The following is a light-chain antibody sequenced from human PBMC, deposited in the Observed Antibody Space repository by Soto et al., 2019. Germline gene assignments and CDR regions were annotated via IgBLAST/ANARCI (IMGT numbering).Light chain of an antibody. CDR1: SSDVGSSKL. V-gene: IGLV2-23*01. Sequence: QSVLTQPASVSGSPGQSITISCTGTSSDVGSSKLVSWYQQYPGRAPKLMIYEGSNRPSGVSTRFSGSSSSKSGSTASLTISGLQAEDEADYYRCSYADNNTLIFGGGTKVTVL. J-gene: IGLJ2*01. CDR3: CSYADNNTLI. CDR2: EGS.